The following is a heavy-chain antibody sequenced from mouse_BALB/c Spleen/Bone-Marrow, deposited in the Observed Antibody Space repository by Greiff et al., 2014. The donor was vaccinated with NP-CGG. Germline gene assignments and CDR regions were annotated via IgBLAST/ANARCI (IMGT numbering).Heavy chain of an antibody. CDR3: ANLXRCAMXY. CDR1: GYTFTDYY. CDR2: IYPGSGXX. V-gene: IGHV1-84*02. Sequence: QVQLQQSGPELVEPGASVKISCKASGYTFTDYYINWVKQKPGQGLEWIGWIYPGSGXXXXXXXXXXXXXXXXNTSSSTAYMQLSSLTSEDTAVYFCANLXRCAMXYWGQGTSVTVSS. J-gene: IGHJ4*01.